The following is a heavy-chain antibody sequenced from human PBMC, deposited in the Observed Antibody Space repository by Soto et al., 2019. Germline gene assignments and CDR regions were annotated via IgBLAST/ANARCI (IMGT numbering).Heavy chain of an antibody. J-gene: IGHJ3*02. V-gene: IGHV1-69*12. CDR1: GGTFSSYA. Sequence: QVQLVQSGAEVKKPGSSVKVSCKASGGTFSSYAISWVRQAPGQGLEWMGGIIPIFGTANYAQKFQGRVTITADESTSTAYMELSSLRSADTALYYCARDQRGYSYGLDAFDIWGQGTMVTVFS. CDR3: ARDQRGYSYGLDAFDI. CDR2: IIPIFGTA. D-gene: IGHD5-18*01.